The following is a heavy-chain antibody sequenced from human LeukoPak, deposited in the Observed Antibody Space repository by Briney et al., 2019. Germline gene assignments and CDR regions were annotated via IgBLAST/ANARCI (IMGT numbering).Heavy chain of an antibody. J-gene: IGHJ4*02. D-gene: IGHD1-14*01. Sequence: GASVTVSCKASGYTFTSYYMHWVRQAPGQGLEWMGIINPSGGSTSYAQKFQGRVTMTRDTSTSTVYMELSSLRSEDTAVYYCARWYNPTGGFDYWGQGTLVTVSS. CDR2: INPSGGST. CDR1: GYTFTSYY. CDR3: ARWYNPTGGFDY. V-gene: IGHV1-46*01.